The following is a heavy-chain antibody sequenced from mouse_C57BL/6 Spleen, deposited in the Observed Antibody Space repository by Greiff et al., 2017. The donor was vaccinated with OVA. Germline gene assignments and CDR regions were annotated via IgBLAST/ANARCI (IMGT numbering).Heavy chain of an antibody. J-gene: IGHJ2*01. CDR3: ARGDVGYSDY. V-gene: IGHV1-26*01. CDR1: GYTFTDYY. D-gene: IGHD2-3*01. CDR2: INPNNGGT. Sequence: EVQLQQSGPELVKPGASVKISCKASGYTFTDYYMNWVKQSHGKSLEWIGDINPNNGGTSYNQKFKGKATLTVDKSSSTAYMELRSLTSEDSAVYYCARGDVGYSDYWGQGTTLTVSS.